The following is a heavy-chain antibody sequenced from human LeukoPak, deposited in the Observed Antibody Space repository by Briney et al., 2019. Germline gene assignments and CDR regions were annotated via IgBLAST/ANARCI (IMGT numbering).Heavy chain of an antibody. Sequence: PSQTLSLTCTASGGPISNGSYFWNWIRQPAGKGLEWIGRIYTSGSTDYNPSLKSRVTISLDTSKNQFSLKLSSVTAADTAVYYCARGGYYDSSGSRDAFDIWGQGTMVTVSS. J-gene: IGHJ3*02. V-gene: IGHV4-61*02. CDR3: ARGGYYDSSGSRDAFDI. D-gene: IGHD3-22*01. CDR2: IYTSGST. CDR1: GGPISNGSYF.